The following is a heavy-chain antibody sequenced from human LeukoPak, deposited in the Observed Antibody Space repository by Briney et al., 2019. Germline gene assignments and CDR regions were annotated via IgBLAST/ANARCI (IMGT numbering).Heavy chain of an antibody. D-gene: IGHD2-15*01. CDR3: ARVAQYVASNWFDP. Sequence: PSETLSLTCTVSDDSITMYYWSWIRQPAGKGLEWIGRIYTSGSTNYNPSLKSRVTMSVDTSKNQFSLKLSSVTAADTAVYYCARVAQYVASNWFDPWGQGTLVTVSS. CDR1: DDSITMYY. CDR2: IYTSGST. J-gene: IGHJ5*02. V-gene: IGHV4-4*07.